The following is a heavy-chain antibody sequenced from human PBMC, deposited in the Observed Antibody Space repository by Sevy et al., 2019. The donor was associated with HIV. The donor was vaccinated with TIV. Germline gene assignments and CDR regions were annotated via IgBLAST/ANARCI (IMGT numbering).Heavy chain of an antibody. CDR1: GFTFSSYG. V-gene: IGHV3-30*02. CDR2: IRYDGSNK. Sequence: GGSLRLSCAASGFTFSSYGMHWVRQAPGKGLEWVAFIRYDGSNKYYADSVKGRFTISRDNSKNTLYLQVNSLNAEDTAVYYCAKDPNFLDSGAFDIWGQGTMVTVSS. J-gene: IGHJ3*02. CDR3: AKDPNFLDSGAFDI. D-gene: IGHD5-12*01.